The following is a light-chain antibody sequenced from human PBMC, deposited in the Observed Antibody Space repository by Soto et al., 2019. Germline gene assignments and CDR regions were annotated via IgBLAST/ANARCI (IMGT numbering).Light chain of an antibody. J-gene: IGKJ1*01. Sequence: IQMTQYPSTLSGSVVDRGTITCVAGQTSSRWLAWFQQKPGKAPKILIYKASTLKSGVPSRFSGSGSGTEFTLTISSLQPDDFATYYCEQYNTFSTFAQGTKVDI. CDR2: KAS. CDR1: QTSSRW. V-gene: IGKV1-5*03. CDR3: EQYNTFST.